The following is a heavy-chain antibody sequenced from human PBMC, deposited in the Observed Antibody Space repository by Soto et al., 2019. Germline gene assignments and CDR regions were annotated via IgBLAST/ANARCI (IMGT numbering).Heavy chain of an antibody. D-gene: IGHD3-22*01. CDR1: GFPFSDSY. J-gene: IGHJ4*02. CDR3: ARAAPLTTSTYHYDSSSRYKVRPIDY. Sequence: XGSLRISCAASGFPFSDSYIGLVRQAPGKGLEWVSYISSSTNTISYADSVKGRFTISRDNAQNSLYLQMDSLRAEDTAVYYCARAAPLTTSTYHYDSSSRYKVRPIDYWGQGTLVTV. CDR2: ISSSTNTI. V-gene: IGHV3-11*01.